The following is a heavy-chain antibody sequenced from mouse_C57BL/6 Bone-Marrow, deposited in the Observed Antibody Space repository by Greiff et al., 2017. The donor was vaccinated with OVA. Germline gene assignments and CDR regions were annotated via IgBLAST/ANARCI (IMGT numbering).Heavy chain of an antibody. CDR1: GYTFTSYG. Sequence: QVQLQQSGAELARPGASVKLSCKASGYTFTSYGISWVKQRTGQGLEWIGEIYPRSGNTYYNEKFKGKATLTADNSSSTAYMELRSLTSEDSAVYFCARPSWDGQYYAMGYWGQRASVTVSS. D-gene: IGHD4-1*01. J-gene: IGHJ4*01. CDR2: IYPRSGNT. CDR3: ARPSWDGQYYAMGY. V-gene: IGHV1-81*01.